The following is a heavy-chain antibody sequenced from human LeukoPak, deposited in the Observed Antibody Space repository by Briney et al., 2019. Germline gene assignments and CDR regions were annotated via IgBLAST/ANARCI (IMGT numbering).Heavy chain of an antibody. Sequence: GASVKVSCKASGYDFINYGISWVRQAPGQGLEWMGWINPNSGGTNYAQKFQGRVTMTRDTSISTAYMELSRLRSDDTAVYYCARDSDIGWFDPWGQGTLVTVSS. V-gene: IGHV1-2*02. D-gene: IGHD2-15*01. J-gene: IGHJ5*02. CDR2: INPNSGGT. CDR1: GYDFINYG. CDR3: ARDSDIGWFDP.